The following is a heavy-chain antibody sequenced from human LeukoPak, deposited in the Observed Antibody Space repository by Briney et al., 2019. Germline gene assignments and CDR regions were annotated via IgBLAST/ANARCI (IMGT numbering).Heavy chain of an antibody. CDR3: ARSAYYYDSSGYLYHDAFDI. D-gene: IGHD3-22*01. Sequence: ASVKVSCKASGYTFTDYYMHWVRQAPGQGLEWMGWINPNSGGTNYAQKLQGSVTMTRDTSVSTAYMELSRLRSDDSAVYYCARSAYYYDSSGYLYHDAFDIWGQGTLVTVSS. CDR1: GYTFTDYY. J-gene: IGHJ3*02. V-gene: IGHV1-2*02. CDR2: INPNSGGT.